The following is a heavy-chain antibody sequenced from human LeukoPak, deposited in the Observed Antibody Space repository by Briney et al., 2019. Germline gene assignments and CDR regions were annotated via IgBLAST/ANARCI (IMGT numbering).Heavy chain of an antibody. V-gene: IGHV3-21*01. D-gene: IGHD3-10*01. Sequence: PGGSLRLSCAASGFTFSDQSMNWVRQAPGKGLEWVSSISANSLHIFYADSVKGRFTISRDNAKNSLYLQMNNLRVEDTAVYYCVGPDSQFDCWGQGTLVTVSS. CDR1: GFTFSDQS. CDR3: VGPDSQFDC. CDR2: ISANSLHI. J-gene: IGHJ4*02.